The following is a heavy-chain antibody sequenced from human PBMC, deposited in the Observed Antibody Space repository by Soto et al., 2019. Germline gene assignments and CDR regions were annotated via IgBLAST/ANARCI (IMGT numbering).Heavy chain of an antibody. D-gene: IGHD6-6*01. CDR2: ISGAGGSK. CDR3: AKAYEQHVEFYYGMDV. V-gene: IGHV3-23*01. Sequence: EVKLLESGGGLGQPAGSLRLSCAASGFRFSDYAVSWVRQAPGKGLEWVSIISGAGGSKYYADSVKGRFTISRDNSKNTVYLQLSSLRDEDTVVYYCAKAYEQHVEFYYGMDVWGQGTAVTVS. J-gene: IGHJ6*02. CDR1: GFRFSDYA.